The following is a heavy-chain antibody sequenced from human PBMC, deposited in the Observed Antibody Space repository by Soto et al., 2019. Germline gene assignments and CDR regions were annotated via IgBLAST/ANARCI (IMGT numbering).Heavy chain of an antibody. J-gene: IGHJ4*02. CDR1: GGSISSYY. CDR2: IYYSGST. D-gene: IGHD2-21*01. CDR3: ARGSGGDSSFDY. Sequence: SETLSLTCTVSGGSISSYYWSWIRQPPGKGLEWIGYIYYSGSTNYNPSLKSRVTISVDTSKNQFSLRLSSVTAADTAVYYCARGSGGDSSFDYWGQGTLVTVSS. V-gene: IGHV4-59*01.